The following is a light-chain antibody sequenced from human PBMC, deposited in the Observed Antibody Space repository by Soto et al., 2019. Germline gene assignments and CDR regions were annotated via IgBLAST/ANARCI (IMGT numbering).Light chain of an antibody. V-gene: IGKV1-6*01. J-gene: IGKJ1*01. CDR3: LQYYNFSWT. CDR1: QDIRNT. Sequence: AIQMTQSPSSLSASVGDRVAISCRASQDIRNTLAWYQQKPGEAPKLLIFAASNLQSGVPSRFSGSGSVTDFTLAITGLQPEDFANYSCLQYYNFSWTFGQGTKVDIK. CDR2: AAS.